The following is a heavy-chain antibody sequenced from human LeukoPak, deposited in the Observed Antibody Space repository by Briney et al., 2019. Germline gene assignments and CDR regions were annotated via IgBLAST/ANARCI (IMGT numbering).Heavy chain of an antibody. D-gene: IGHD1-26*01. CDR3: AGWELLTQSFDY. Sequence: GESLKISCAVSGYNFDGYWIGWVRQMPGKGLEWMGIIYPGDSDTRYSPSFQGQVTISADKSINTAYLQWSSLKASDTAMYYCAGWELLTQSFDYWGQGTLVTVSS. V-gene: IGHV5-51*01. CDR2: IYPGDSDT. CDR1: GYNFDGYW. J-gene: IGHJ4*02.